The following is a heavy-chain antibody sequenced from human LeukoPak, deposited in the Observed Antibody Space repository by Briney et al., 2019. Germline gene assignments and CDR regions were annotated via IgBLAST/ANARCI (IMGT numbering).Heavy chain of an antibody. V-gene: IGHV1-69*05. D-gene: IGHD3-22*01. Sequence: SVTVSCKASGGTFSSYAISWVRQAPGQGLEWMGGIIPIFGTANYAQKFQGRVTITTDESTSTAYMELSSLRSEDMAVYYCARVEYYYDSSGYYHWGQGTLVTVSS. J-gene: IGHJ5*02. CDR3: ARVEYYYDSSGYYH. CDR1: GGTFSSYA. CDR2: IIPIFGTA.